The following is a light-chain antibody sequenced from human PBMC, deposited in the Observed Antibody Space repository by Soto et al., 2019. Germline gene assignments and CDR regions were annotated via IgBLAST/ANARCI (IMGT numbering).Light chain of an antibody. Sequence: DIQMTQSPSSLSASVGDRVTITCQASHDITSYLNWYQHKPGKAPKLLIYDASIFEAGVPSRFSGSGSGTDFTFTISSLQPEDVATYYCQKCDYLPIFGPGTTVDLK. CDR2: DAS. CDR3: QKCDYLPI. J-gene: IGKJ3*01. CDR1: HDITSY. V-gene: IGKV1-33*01.